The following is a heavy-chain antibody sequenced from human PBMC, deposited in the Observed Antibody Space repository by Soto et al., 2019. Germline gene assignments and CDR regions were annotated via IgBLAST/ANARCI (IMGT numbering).Heavy chain of an antibody. CDR1: GYTFTGYY. Sequence: QVQLVQSGAEVKKPGASVKVSCKASGYTFTGYYMHWVRQAPGQGLEWMGWINPNSGGTNYAQKFEGWVXTTXDXSISTAYMELSRLRSDDTAVYYCARDARGDEAPMDYWGQGTLVTVSS. CDR2: INPNSGGT. J-gene: IGHJ4*02. V-gene: IGHV1-2*04. D-gene: IGHD3-10*01. CDR3: ARDARGDEAPMDY.